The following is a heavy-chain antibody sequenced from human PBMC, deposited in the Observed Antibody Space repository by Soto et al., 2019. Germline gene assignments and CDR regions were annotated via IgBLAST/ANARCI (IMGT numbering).Heavy chain of an antibody. V-gene: IGHV3-48*02. J-gene: IGHJ6*02. CDR2: ISSSTNTI. D-gene: IGHD1-26*01. CDR3: ARAKYSENYRYYYYGMDV. CDR1: GFTFSSYS. Sequence: GGSLRLSCAASGFTFSSYSMNWVRQAPGKGLEWLPYISSSTNTIYYADSVKGRFTISRDNAKNSLYLQMNSLRDADTAVYYCARAKYSENYRYYYYGMDVWGQGTTVTAP.